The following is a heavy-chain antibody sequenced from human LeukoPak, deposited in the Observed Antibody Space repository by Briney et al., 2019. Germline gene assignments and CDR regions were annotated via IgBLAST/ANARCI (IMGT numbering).Heavy chain of an antibody. CDR1: GFTFSSYW. D-gene: IGHD3-22*01. V-gene: IGHV3-7*03. CDR3: ARLVYYDSSGTDWDY. J-gene: IGHJ4*02. CDR2: IKQDGSEK. Sequence: GGSLRLSCAASGFTFSSYWMSWVRQAPGKGLEWVANIKQDGSEKYYVDSVKGRFTISRDNAKNSLYLQMNSLRAEDTAVYYCARLVYYDSSGTDWDYWGQGTLVTVSS.